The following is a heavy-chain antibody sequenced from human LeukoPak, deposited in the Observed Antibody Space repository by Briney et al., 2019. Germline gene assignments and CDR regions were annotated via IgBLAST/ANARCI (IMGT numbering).Heavy chain of an antibody. V-gene: IGHV3-30*14. CDR1: GFTFSSYA. CDR2: ISYDGSNK. J-gene: IGHJ6*02. CDR3: ARVPIVVRGDTDPYGMDV. D-gene: IGHD3-10*01. Sequence: GRSLRLSCAASGFTFSSYAMHWVRQAPGKGLEWVAVISYDGSNKHYADSVKGRFTISRDNSKNTLYLQMNSLRAEDTAVYYCARVPIVVRGDTDPYGMDVWGQGTTVTVSS.